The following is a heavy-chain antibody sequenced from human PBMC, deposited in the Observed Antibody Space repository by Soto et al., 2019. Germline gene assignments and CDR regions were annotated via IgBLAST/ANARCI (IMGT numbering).Heavy chain of an antibody. D-gene: IGHD3-10*01. CDR2: IYYSGST. CDR1: GGSISSYY. Sequence: SETLSLTCTVSGGSISSYYWSWIRQPPGKGLEWIGYIYYSGSTNYNPSLKSRVTISVDTSRNQFSLKLSSVTAADTAVYYCARLTMVRGVRLKYFDYWGQGTQVTVSS. V-gene: IGHV4-59*08. CDR3: ARLTMVRGVRLKYFDY. J-gene: IGHJ4*02.